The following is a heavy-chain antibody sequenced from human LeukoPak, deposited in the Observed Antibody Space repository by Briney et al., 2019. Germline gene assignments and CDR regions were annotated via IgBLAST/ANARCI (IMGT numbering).Heavy chain of an antibody. V-gene: IGHV1-69*05. CDR1: GGTFSSYA. J-gene: IGHJ6*03. Sequence: GASVKVSCKASGGTFSSYAISWVRQAPGQGLEWMGRIIPIFGTANYAQKFQGRVTITTDESTSTAYMELSSLRSEDTAVYYCARTSHRYYYYYMDVWGKGTTVTVSS. CDR3: ARTSHRYYYYYMDV. CDR2: IIPIFGTA.